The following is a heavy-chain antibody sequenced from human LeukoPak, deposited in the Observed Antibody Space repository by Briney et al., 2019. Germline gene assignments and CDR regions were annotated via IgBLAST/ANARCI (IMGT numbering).Heavy chain of an antibody. Sequence: EASVKVSCKASGYTFTGYYMHWVRQAPGQGLEWMGWINPNSGGTNYAQKFQGRVTMTRDTSISTAYMELSRLRSDDTAVYYCARALTMVRGVIISPVFDYWGQGTLVTVSS. V-gene: IGHV1-2*02. CDR2: INPNSGGT. D-gene: IGHD3-10*01. J-gene: IGHJ4*02. CDR3: ARALTMVRGVIISPVFDY. CDR1: GYTFTGYY.